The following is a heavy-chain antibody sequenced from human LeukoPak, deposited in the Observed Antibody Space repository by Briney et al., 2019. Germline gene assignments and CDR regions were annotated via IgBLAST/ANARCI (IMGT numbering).Heavy chain of an antibody. Sequence: SETLSLTCTVSGGSISSYYWSWIRQPAGKGLEWIGRIYTSGSTNYNPSLKSRVTMSVDTSKNQFSLKLSSVTAADTAVYYCARHRQGGIYSSSWYGFDYWGQGTLVTVSS. CDR1: GGSISSYY. CDR3: ARHRQGGIYSSSWYGFDY. J-gene: IGHJ4*02. D-gene: IGHD6-13*01. V-gene: IGHV4-4*07. CDR2: IYTSGST.